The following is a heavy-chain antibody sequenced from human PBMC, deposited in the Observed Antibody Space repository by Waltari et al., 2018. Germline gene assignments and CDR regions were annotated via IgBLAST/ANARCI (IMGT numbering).Heavy chain of an antibody. Sequence: EVQLVESGGDLVQPGGSLRLSCTSSTFTFSSHWVHWVRQAPGEGPTLVSLMDGGGTTSNYADCGKGRFTISRDNAKSTVYLQMNSLGVEDTAIYYCASASDTGTSGWFDSWGQGTLVTVSS. CDR3: ASASDTGTSGWFDS. CDR1: TFTFSSHW. V-gene: IGHV3-74*01. J-gene: IGHJ5*01. CDR2: MDGGGTTS. D-gene: IGHD2-2*01.